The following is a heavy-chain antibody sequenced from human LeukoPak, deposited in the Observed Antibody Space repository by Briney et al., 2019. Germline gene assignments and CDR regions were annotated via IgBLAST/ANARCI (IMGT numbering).Heavy chain of an antibody. CDR1: GFTFDDYA. V-gene: IGHV3-9*01. J-gene: IGHJ4*02. CDR2: ISWNSGSI. Sequence: GRSLRLSCAASGFTFDDYAMHWVRHAPGKGLEWVSGISWNSGSIGYADSVKGRFTISRDNAKNSLYLQMNSLRAEDTALYYCAKELYYGDFFWGQGTLVTVSS. D-gene: IGHD4-17*01. CDR3: AKELYYGDFF.